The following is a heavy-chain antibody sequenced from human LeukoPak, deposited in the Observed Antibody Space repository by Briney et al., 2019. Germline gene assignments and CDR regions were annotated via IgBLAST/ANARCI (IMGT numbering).Heavy chain of an antibody. CDR3: AREFGYAVTSLDY. J-gene: IGHJ4*02. Sequence: SETLSLTCTVSGGSISSGSHYWSWIRQPAGKGLEWIGRIYTSESTHYNPSLKSRVTISVDTSKNQFSLKLSSVTAADTAVYYCAREFGYAVTSLDYWGQGTLVTVSS. CDR1: GGSISSGSHY. D-gene: IGHD4-17*01. V-gene: IGHV4-61*02. CDR2: IYTSEST.